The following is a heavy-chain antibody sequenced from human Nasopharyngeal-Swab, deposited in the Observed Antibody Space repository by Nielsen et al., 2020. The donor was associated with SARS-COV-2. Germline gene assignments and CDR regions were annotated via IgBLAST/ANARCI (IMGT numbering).Heavy chain of an antibody. CDR2: IGDKDHNYET. V-gene: IGHV3-73*01. CDR3: TTDFYFDY. Sequence: VRQMPGKGLEWVGRIGDKDHNYETTYGTSVQGRFTISRDDSKNTAFLQMDSLKTEDTALYYCTTDFYFDYWGQGTLVTVSS. J-gene: IGHJ4*02.